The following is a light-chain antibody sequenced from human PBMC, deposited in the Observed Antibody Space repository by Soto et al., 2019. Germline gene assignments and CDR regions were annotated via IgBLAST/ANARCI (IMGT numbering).Light chain of an antibody. CDR3: KQYDVWTPP. V-gene: IGKV3-15*01. CDR2: AAS. Sequence: EIEMTHSPATLSLSPGDGATLSFRARQSISFRLAWYQHKPGKDHRLLISAASSRATCITARISGSGSGTDCTLTSISLQSEDFAVYCCKQYDVWTPPFGRGTKVEIK. CDR1: QSISFR. J-gene: IGKJ1*01.